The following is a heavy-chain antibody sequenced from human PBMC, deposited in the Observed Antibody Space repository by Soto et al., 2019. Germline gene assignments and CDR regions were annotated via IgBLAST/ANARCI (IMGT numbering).Heavy chain of an antibody. V-gene: IGHV4-34*01. CDR3: ARGYGSTYYYDSSGYYFDY. CDR2: INHSGST. CDR1: GGSFSGYY. D-gene: IGHD3-22*01. Sequence: SETLSLTCAVYGGSFSGYYWSWIRQPPGKGLEWIGEINHSGSTNYNPSLKSRVTISVDTSKNQFSLKLSSVTAADTAVYYCARGYGSTYYYDSSGYYFDYWGQGTLVTVSS. J-gene: IGHJ4*02.